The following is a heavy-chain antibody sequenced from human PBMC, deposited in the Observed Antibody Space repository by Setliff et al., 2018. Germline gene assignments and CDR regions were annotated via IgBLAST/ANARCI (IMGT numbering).Heavy chain of an antibody. CDR3: ARSPPNRGVGQGHHMDV. D-gene: IGHD1-26*01. CDR2: ISPYNGDR. V-gene: IGHV1-18*01. CDR1: GYIFNTFG. J-gene: IGHJ6*03. Sequence: ASVKVSCKTSGYIFNTFGINWMRRAPGQGLVWIGWISPYNGDRRYAQNLQDRVTMTTDTSTSTAYLEVRSLRSDDTAVYYCARSPPNRGVGQGHHMDVWGKGTTVTVSS.